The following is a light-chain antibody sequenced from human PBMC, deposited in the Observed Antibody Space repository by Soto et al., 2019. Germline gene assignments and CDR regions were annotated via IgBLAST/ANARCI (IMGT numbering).Light chain of an antibody. V-gene: IGKV3-20*01. J-gene: IGKJ2*01. CDR2: GAS. Sequence: EIVLTQSPGTLSLSPGERATLSCRASQSVSSSDLAWYQQKPGQAPRLLIYGASSRATGIPDRFSGSGSGTVFTLTISRLEPEDFAVYYCQQYGSSLPDTFGQGTKLEIK. CDR3: QQYGSSLPDT. CDR1: QSVSSSD.